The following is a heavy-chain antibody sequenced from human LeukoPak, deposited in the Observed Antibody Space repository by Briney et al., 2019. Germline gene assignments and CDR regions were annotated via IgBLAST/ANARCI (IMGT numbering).Heavy chain of an antibody. Sequence: SETLSLTCTVSDGSISSYYWSWIRQPAGKGLEWIGRIYTSGSTNYNPSLKSRVTMSVDTSKNQFSLKLSSVTAADTAVYYCARAAFYGDRAWDFDYWSQGTPVTVSS. CDR3: ARAAFYGDRAWDFDY. CDR1: DGSISSYY. CDR2: IYTSGST. V-gene: IGHV4-4*07. D-gene: IGHD4-17*01. J-gene: IGHJ4*02.